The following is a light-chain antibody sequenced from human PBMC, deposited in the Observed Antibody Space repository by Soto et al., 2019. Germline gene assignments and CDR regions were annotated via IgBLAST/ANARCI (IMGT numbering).Light chain of an antibody. CDR3: SSYTSSSTPHVV. Sequence: QSALTQPASVSGSPGQSITMSCTGTSSDVGGYNYVSWYQQHPGKAAKLMIYDVSNRPSGVSNRFSGSKSGNTASLTISGLQAEDEADYYCSSYTSSSTPHVVFGGGTKLTVL. CDR2: DVS. V-gene: IGLV2-14*01. J-gene: IGLJ2*01. CDR1: SSDVGGYNY.